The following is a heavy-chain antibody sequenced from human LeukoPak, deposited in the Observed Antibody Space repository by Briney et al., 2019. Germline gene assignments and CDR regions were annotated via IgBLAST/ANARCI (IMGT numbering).Heavy chain of an antibody. CDR1: GFTFTGYY. J-gene: IGHJ4*02. CDR3: VREGNELLSKNFDY. D-gene: IGHD2-21*02. V-gene: IGHV1-2*02. Sequence: ASVKVSCKASGFTFTGYYIHWVRQAPGQGLEWMGYINPHSGGTSSPQKFQGRVTMTTDTSISAAYMELSSLIPADTAMYYCVREGNELLSKNFDYWGQGTLVTVSS. CDR2: INPHSGGT.